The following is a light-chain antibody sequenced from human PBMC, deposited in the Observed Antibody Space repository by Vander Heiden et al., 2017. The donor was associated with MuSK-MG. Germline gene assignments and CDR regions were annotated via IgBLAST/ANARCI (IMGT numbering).Light chain of an antibody. CDR2: EVS. CDR1: NSDVGSYNL. Sequence: QSALTQPASVSGSPGQSITISCTGTNSDVGSYNLVSWYQQHPGKAPKLRIYEVSKRPSGVANRFSGSKSGNTASLTISGLQAEDEADYYCCSYAGSSNWVFGGGTKLTVL. V-gene: IGLV2-23*02. CDR3: CSYAGSSNWV. J-gene: IGLJ3*02.